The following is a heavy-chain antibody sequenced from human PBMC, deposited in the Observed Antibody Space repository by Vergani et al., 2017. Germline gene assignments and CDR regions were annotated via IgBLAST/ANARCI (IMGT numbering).Heavy chain of an antibody. D-gene: IGHD6-13*01. CDR1: GGSINSGDYY. CDR3: ARASIAAAGGVFDY. J-gene: IGHJ4*02. V-gene: IGHV4-30-4*08. Sequence: QVQLQESGPGLVKPSQTLSLTCTVSGGSINSGDYYWSWIRQPPGKGLEWIGYIYYSGSTDYNPSLKSRLTMSIDTSKNHFSLKLSSVTAADTAVYYCARASIAAAGGVFDYWGQGTLVTVSS. CDR2: IYYSGST.